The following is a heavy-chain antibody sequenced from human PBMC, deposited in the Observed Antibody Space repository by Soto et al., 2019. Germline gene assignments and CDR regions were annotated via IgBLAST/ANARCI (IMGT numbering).Heavy chain of an antibody. D-gene: IGHD5-12*01. CDR3: ARGGNSAYEVYYYYGMDV. CDR1: VGSISTSHYY. CDR2: IYYSGST. J-gene: IGHJ6*02. V-gene: IGHV4-30-4*01. Sequence: SETLSLTCTVSVGSISTSHYYWNWIRQPPGKGLEWIGYIYYSGSTYYSPSLKSRVTISLDTSKNQFSLNLTSVTAADTAVYYCARGGNSAYEVYYYYGMDVWGQGTTVTVSS.